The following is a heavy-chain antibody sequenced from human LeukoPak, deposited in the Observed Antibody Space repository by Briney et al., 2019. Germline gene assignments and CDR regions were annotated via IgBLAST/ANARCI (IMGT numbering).Heavy chain of an antibody. J-gene: IGHJ6*03. CDR2: ISAYNGNT. D-gene: IGHD2-15*01. CDR1: GYTFTNYG. V-gene: IGHV1-18*01. CDR3: ARAEGVVVAAHIDV. Sequence: ASVKVSCKASGYTFTNYGIYWVRRAPGQGLEWMAWISAYNGNTNYAQKLQGRVTVTTDTFTSTAYMELRSLRSDDTAMYYCARAEGVVVAAHIDVWGKGTTVTVSS.